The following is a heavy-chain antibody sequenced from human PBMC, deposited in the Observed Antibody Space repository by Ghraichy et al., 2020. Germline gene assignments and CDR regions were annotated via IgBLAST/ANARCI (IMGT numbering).Heavy chain of an antibody. D-gene: IGHD1-26*01. CDR1: GYTFTDYY. V-gene: IGHV1-2*02. J-gene: IGHJ4*02. CDR3: SRDVSGSYDY. CDR2: MNPNSGGT. Sequence: ASVKVSCKASGYTFTDYYMHWVRQAPRQGLEWMGLMNPNSGGTTYAQKFQGRVTMTRDTFISTAYMELSRLTSDDTALYYCSRDVSGSYDYWGQGTLVTVSS.